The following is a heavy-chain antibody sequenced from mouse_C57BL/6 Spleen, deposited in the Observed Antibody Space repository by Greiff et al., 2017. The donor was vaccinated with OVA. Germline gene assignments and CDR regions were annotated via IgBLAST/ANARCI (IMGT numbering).Heavy chain of an antibody. CDR2: INPYNGGT. V-gene: IGHV1-19*01. D-gene: IGHD2-4*01. Sequence: EVQLQQSGPVLVKPGASVKMSCKASGYTFTDYYMNWVKQSHGKSLEWIGVINPYNGGTSYNQKFKGKATLTVDKSSRTAYMELNSLTSEDSAVYYCAGDYDEWFAYWGQGTLVTVSA. CDR1: GYTFTDYY. CDR3: AGDYDEWFAY. J-gene: IGHJ3*01.